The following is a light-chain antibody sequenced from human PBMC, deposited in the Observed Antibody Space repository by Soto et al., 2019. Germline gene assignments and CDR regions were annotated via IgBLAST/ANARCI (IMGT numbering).Light chain of an antibody. CDR1: SSNIGADYD. CDR2: GNS. J-gene: IGLJ1*01. Sequence: VVTQPPSVSGAPGQRVTISCTGSSSNIGADYDVYWYQQLPGTAPKLLIYGNSNRPSGVPDRFSGSKSGTSASLAITGLQAEDEADYYCQSYDSSLSGLYVFGTGTKLTVL. V-gene: IGLV1-40*01. CDR3: QSYDSSLSGLYV.